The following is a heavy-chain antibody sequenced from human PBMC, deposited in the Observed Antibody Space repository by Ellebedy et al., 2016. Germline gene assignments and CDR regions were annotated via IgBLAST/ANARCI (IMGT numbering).Heavy chain of an antibody. Sequence: GGSLRLSXAASGFMLNDYDMHWVRQTTGKGLEWVSTIGVGGDTYYGGSVKGRFTISREDAKNSFYLQMNSLRADDTAIYYCSRGGYGGSINWFDPWGQGTLVTVSS. D-gene: IGHD4-23*01. CDR2: IGVGGDT. J-gene: IGHJ5*02. CDR3: SRGGYGGSINWFDP. V-gene: IGHV3-13*01. CDR1: GFMLNDYD.